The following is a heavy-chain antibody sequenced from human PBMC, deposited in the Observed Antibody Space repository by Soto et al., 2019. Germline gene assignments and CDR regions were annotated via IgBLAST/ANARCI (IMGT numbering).Heavy chain of an antibody. D-gene: IGHD6-13*01. V-gene: IGHV1-18*01. CDR1: GYTFTSYG. Sequence: GASVKVSCKASGYTFTSYGISWVRQAPGQGLEWMGWTSAYNGNTNYAQKLQGRVTMTTDTSTSTAYMELRSLRSDDTAVYYCARDVSSSWTNWFDPWGQGTLVTVSS. J-gene: IGHJ5*02. CDR3: ARDVSSSWTNWFDP. CDR2: TSAYNGNT.